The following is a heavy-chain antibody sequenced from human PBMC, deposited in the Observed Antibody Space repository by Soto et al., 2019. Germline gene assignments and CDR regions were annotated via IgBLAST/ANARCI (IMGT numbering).Heavy chain of an antibody. J-gene: IGHJ4*02. CDR3: ARDGVGTTTYFGYFDY. V-gene: IGHV3-33*01. CDR1: AVTFTVFG. D-gene: IGHD1-26*01. Sequence: SCAASAVTFTVFGMHWVRQAPGNGLEWVAVIRFDGSNTYYADSVKGRFTISRDNPKNMLYLQMNSLRAEDTAIYYCARDGVGTTTYFGYFDYWGLGTLVTVSS. CDR2: IRFDGSNT.